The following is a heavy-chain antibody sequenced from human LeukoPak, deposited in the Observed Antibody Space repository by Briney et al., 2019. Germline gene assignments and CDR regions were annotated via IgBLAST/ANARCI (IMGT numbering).Heavy chain of an antibody. CDR2: INAGNGNT. D-gene: IGHD1-26*01. J-gene: IGHJ4*02. Sequence: ASVKVSCKACGYTFTSYAMHWVRQAPGQRLEWMGWINAGNGNTKYSQKFQGRVTITRDTSASTAYMELSSLRSEDTAVYYCARTVGATIEIDYWGQGTLVTVSS. CDR1: GYTFTSYA. CDR3: ARTVGATIEIDY. V-gene: IGHV1-3*01.